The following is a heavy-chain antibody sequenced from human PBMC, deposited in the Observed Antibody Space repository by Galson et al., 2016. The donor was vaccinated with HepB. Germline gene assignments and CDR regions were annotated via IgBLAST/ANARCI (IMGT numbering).Heavy chain of an antibody. CDR1: GFTVNYAW. CDR3: VKTGGGWYFDL. Sequence: SLRLSCAASGFTVNYAWMSWVRQAPGKGLEWVGRIAGKTDGGTTDYSAPVKGRFTISRDNSKNTLYLQMSSLTPDGTAAYYCVKTGGGWYFDLWGRGTLVTISS. D-gene: IGHD2-15*01. CDR2: IAGKTDGGTT. V-gene: IGHV3-15*04. J-gene: IGHJ2*01.